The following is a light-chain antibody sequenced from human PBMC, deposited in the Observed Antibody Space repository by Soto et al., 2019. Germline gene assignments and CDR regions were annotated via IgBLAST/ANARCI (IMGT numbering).Light chain of an antibody. J-gene: IGKJ2*02. Sequence: ETVLTQSPATLSLSPGERATLSCRASQSVGSYLAWYQQRPGQAPRLLIFDASNRATGIPARFSGSGSGTDFTHTISSLEPEDFAVYYCQQRSNWPCTFGQGTKLEI. CDR3: QQRSNWPCT. CDR1: QSVGSY. V-gene: IGKV3-11*01. CDR2: DAS.